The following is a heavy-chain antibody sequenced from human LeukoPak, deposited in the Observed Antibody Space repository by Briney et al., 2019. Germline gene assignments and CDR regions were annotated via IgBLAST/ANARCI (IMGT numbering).Heavy chain of an antibody. CDR2: IYHSGST. J-gene: IGHJ3*02. Sequence: SQTLSLTCAVSGGSISSGGYSWSWVRQPPGKGLEWIGYIYHSGSTHYNPSLKSRVTISVDRSKKQFSLKMSSVAAADTAVYYCARAGYSSGWYAFDIWGQGTMVTVSS. CDR1: GGSISSGGYS. D-gene: IGHD6-19*01. V-gene: IGHV4-30-2*01. CDR3: ARAGYSSGWYAFDI.